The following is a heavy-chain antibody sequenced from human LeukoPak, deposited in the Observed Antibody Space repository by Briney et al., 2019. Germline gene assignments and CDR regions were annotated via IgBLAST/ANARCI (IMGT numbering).Heavy chain of an antibody. D-gene: IGHD3-10*01. V-gene: IGHV5-51*01. CDR2: IYPDDSDI. J-gene: IGHJ3*01. CDR1: GYRFNDYW. Sequence: GESLKISCKGSGYRFNDYWIGWVRQLPGKGLQWTGVIYPDDSDIRYSPSFQGQVTISADKSIITAYLQWSSLKASDTAMYYCARHGRGSRSPNAFDFWGQGTMVTVSS. CDR3: ARHGRGSRSPNAFDF.